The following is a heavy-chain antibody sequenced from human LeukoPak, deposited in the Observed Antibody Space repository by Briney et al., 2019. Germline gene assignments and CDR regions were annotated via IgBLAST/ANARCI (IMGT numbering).Heavy chain of an antibody. CDR3: AKAVGHCSGGTCYHYYYMDV. V-gene: IGHV3-30*02. CDR1: GFTFSHHG. CDR2: IRFAGSNK. J-gene: IGHJ6*03. D-gene: IGHD2-15*01. Sequence: PGGSLRLSCAASGFTFSHHGMHWVRQAPGKGLEWMAFIRFAGSNKYYADSVKGRFTISRDNSKNTLYLQMNSLRAEDTAVYYCAKAVGHCSGGTCYHYYYMDVWGKGTTVTISS.